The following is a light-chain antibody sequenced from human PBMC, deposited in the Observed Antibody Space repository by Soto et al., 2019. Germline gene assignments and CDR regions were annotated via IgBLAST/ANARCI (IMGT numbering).Light chain of an antibody. Sequence: EIVMTQSPATLSVSPGERATLSCRASQSVSTNLAWYQQKPGQAPRLLIYGASTRASGIPARFIGSGSGTEFTLSISSLQSEDFAVYYCQQYDNWPLTFGRGTKVEV. CDR2: GAS. V-gene: IGKV3-15*01. CDR1: QSVSTN. J-gene: IGKJ1*01. CDR3: QQYDNWPLT.